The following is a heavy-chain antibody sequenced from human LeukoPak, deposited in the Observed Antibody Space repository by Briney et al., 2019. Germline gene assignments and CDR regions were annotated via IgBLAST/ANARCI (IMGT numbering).Heavy chain of an antibody. V-gene: IGHV1-69*01. CDR2: IIPIFGTA. D-gene: IGHD3-10*01. Sequence: ASVKVSCKASGGTFSSYAISWVRQAPGQGLEWMGGIIPIFGTANYAQKFQGRVTITADESTSTAYMELSSLRSEDTAVYYCARAMVRGAGANWLDPWGQGTLVTVSS. J-gene: IGHJ5*02. CDR1: GGTFSSYA. CDR3: ARAMVRGAGANWLDP.